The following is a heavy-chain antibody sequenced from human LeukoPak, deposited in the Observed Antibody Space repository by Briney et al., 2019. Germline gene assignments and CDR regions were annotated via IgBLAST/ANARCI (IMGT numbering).Heavy chain of an antibody. CDR2: IDYSGST. CDR1: GGSISSYY. J-gene: IGHJ4*02. D-gene: IGHD3-10*01. V-gene: IGHV4-59*01. CDR3: ARESTRVRGVMKN. Sequence: SETLSLTCTVSGGSISSYYWSWVRQPPGKGLEWIGFIDYSGSTNYNPSLKSRVTISLDTSKNQFSLRLSSVTAADTAVYYCARESTRVRGVMKNWGQGTLVTVSP.